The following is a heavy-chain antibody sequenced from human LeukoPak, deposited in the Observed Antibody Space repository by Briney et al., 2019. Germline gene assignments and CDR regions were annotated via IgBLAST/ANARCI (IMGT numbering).Heavy chain of an antibody. D-gene: IGHD3-3*01. V-gene: IGHV1-8*01. CDR3: ARAPYYDFWSGYYTTGYNWFDP. J-gene: IGHJ5*02. CDR1: GYTFTSYD. Sequence: SVKVSCQASGYTFTSYDINWVRQATGQGLEWMGWMNPNSGNTGYAQKFQGRVTMTRNTSISTAYMELSSLRSEDTAVYYCARAPYYDFWSGYYTTGYNWFDPWGQGTLVTVSS. CDR2: MNPNSGNT.